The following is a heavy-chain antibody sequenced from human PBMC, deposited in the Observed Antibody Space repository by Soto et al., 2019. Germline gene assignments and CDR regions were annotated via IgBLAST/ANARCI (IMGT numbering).Heavy chain of an antibody. V-gene: IGHV3-74*01. J-gene: IGHJ4*02. CDR1: GFTFSSDW. CDR3: ARGPRGLYPNDF. D-gene: IGHD1-26*01. Sequence: EVQLVESGGGLVQPGGSLRLSCAASGFTFSSDWMHWLRQGAGKGLEWVSRINMDGSSSIYPDSVKGRFTISRDNANNILYLQMASLRAEDTAVYYCARGPRGLYPNDFWGQGALVTVSS. CDR2: INMDGSSS.